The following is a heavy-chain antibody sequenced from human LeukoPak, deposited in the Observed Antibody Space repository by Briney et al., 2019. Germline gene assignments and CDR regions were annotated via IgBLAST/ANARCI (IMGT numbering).Heavy chain of an antibody. Sequence: ASVKVSCKASGYTFTGYYMHWVRQAPGQGLEWMGWINPNSGGTNYAQKFQGRVTMTRDTSISTAYMELSRLRSDDTAAYYCASNIAAAGGGGTGWGQGTLVTVSS. CDR2: INPNSGGT. CDR3: ASNIAAAGGGGTG. D-gene: IGHD6-13*01. J-gene: IGHJ4*02. CDR1: GYTFTGYY. V-gene: IGHV1-2*02.